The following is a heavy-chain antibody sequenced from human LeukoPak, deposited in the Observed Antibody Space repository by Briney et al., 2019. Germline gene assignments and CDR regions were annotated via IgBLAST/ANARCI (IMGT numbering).Heavy chain of an antibody. D-gene: IGHD2-21*02. CDR2: INHSGST. CDR1: GGSFSGYY. J-gene: IGHJ4*02. CDR3: ARGSYCGGDCYPRPFDY. V-gene: IGHV4-34*01. Sequence: SETLSLTCAVYGGSFSGYYWSWVRQPPGKGLEWIGEINHSGSTNYNPSLKSRVTISVDTSKNQFSLKLSSVTAAYTGVYYCARGSYCGGDCYPRPFDYWGERTLVTVSS.